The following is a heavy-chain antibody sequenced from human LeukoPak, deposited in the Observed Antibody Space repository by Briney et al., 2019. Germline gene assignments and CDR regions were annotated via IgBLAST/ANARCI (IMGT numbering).Heavy chain of an antibody. CDR1: GGTFSSYA. J-gene: IGHJ6*02. CDR2: IIPILGIA. Sequence: ASVKVSCKASGGTFSSYAISWVRQAPGQGLEWMGRIIPILGIANYAQKFQGRVTITADKSTSTAYMELSSLRSEDTAVYYCARGAWFGGPCMDVWGQGTTVTVSS. D-gene: IGHD3-10*01. CDR3: ARGAWFGGPCMDV. V-gene: IGHV1-69*04.